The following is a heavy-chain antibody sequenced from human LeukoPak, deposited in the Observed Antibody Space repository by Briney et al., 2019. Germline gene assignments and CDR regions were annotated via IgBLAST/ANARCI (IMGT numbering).Heavy chain of an antibody. CDR3: ARDRRPSSSWYGYGMDV. D-gene: IGHD6-13*01. Sequence: GGSLRLSCAASGFSFSSYGMHWVRQSPGKGLEWVAIIWYDGSNKYYGDSVKGRFTISRDNSMNTLYLQMNSLGAEDTAVYYCARDRRPSSSWYGYGMDVWGQGTTVTVSS. CDR1: GFSFSSYG. CDR2: IWYDGSNK. V-gene: IGHV3-33*01. J-gene: IGHJ6*02.